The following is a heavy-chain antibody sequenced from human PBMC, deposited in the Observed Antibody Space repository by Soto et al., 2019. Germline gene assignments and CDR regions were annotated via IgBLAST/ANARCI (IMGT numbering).Heavy chain of an antibody. D-gene: IGHD6-6*01. CDR3: ANTRGSSYDY. Sequence: EVQLVETGGGLIQPGGSLRLSCAASGFTVSGNYMNWVRQAPGKGLEWVSVIYNGGGTYYADSVKGRFTISRDNSKNTLYLKMNSLRAEDTAVYYCANTRGSSYDYWGQGTLVTVSS. J-gene: IGHJ4*02. V-gene: IGHV3-53*02. CDR2: IYNGGGT. CDR1: GFTVSGNY.